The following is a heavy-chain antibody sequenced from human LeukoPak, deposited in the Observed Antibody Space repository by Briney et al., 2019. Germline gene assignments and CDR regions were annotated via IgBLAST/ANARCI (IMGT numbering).Heavy chain of an antibody. D-gene: IGHD6-6*01. CDR1: GFTFDDYA. CDR3: ARDPAFVAARYFDY. J-gene: IGHJ4*02. CDR2: ISWNSGSI. V-gene: IGHV3-9*01. Sequence: PGGSLRLSCAASGFTFDDYAMHWVRQAPGKGLEWVSGISWNSGSIGYADSVKGRFTISRDNAKNSLYLQMNSLRAEDTALYYCARDPAFVAARYFDYWGQGTLVTVSS.